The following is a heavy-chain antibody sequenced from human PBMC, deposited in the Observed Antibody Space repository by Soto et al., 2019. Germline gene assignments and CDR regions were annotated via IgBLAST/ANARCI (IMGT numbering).Heavy chain of an antibody. CDR2: IYNNGST. CDR3: ARVPDR. CDR1: GGSISNFH. D-gene: IGHD2-2*01. V-gene: IGHV4-59*01. Sequence: SETLSLTCTISGGSISNFHWSWIRQPPGKALEWIGYIYNNGSTNYSPSLKSRVTISVDTSKNQFSLKLSSVTAADTAVYYCARVPDRWGQGTLVTVSS. J-gene: IGHJ5*02.